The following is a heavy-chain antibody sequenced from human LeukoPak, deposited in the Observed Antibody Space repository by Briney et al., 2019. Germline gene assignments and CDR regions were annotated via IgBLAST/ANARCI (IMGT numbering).Heavy chain of an antibody. D-gene: IGHD6-25*01. CDR1: GFTFDDYG. CDR3: ARNTRGYNGKMDV. V-gene: IGHV3-20*04. CDR2: INWNGGST. Sequence: GGSLRLSCAASGFTFDDYGMSWVRQAPGKGLDWVSGINWNGGSTGYADSVKGRFTISRDNAKNSLYLQMNSLRAEDTALYYCARNTRGYNGKMDVWGKGTTVTVSS. J-gene: IGHJ6*04.